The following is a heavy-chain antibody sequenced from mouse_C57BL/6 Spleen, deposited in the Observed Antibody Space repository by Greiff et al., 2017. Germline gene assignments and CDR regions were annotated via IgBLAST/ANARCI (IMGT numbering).Heavy chain of an antibody. D-gene: IGHD2-1*01. CDR2: IHPNSGST. Sequence: VQLQQPGAELVKPGASVTLSCKASGYTFTSYWMHWVKQRPGQGLEWIGMIHPNSGSTNYNEKFKSKATLTVDKSSSTAYMQLSSLTSEDSAVYYCARSEGNYSWFAYWGQGTLVTVSA. CDR3: ARSEGNYSWFAY. V-gene: IGHV1-64*01. J-gene: IGHJ3*01. CDR1: GYTFTSYW.